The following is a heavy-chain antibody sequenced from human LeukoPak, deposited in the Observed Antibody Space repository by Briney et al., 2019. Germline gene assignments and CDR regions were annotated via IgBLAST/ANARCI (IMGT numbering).Heavy chain of an antibody. J-gene: IGHJ4*02. CDR3: ARPMEGYSGSGSWYFDY. Sequence: PGGSLRLSCAASGFTFSSYSMNWVRQAPGKGLEWVSSISTSSSYIHYADSVKGRFTISRDNAKNSLYLQMNSLTAEDTAVYYCARPMEGYSGSGSWYFDYWGQGTLVTVSS. V-gene: IGHV3-21*01. D-gene: IGHD3-10*01. CDR2: ISTSSSYI. CDR1: GFTFSSYS.